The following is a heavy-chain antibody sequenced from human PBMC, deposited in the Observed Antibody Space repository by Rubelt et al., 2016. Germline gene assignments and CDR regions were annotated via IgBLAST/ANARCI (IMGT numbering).Heavy chain of an antibody. CDR2: IYWDDDK. Sequence: QITLKESGPTLVKPTQTLTLTCTFSGFSLSTSGVGVGWIRQPPGKALEWLALIYWDDDKRYSPSLKSRLTITKDTSKNQVVLTMTNMDPVDTATYYCAHGQAYYYDSSGYPHFDYWGQGTLVTVSS. D-gene: IGHD3-22*01. CDR3: AHGQAYYYDSSGYPHFDY. J-gene: IGHJ4*02. CDR1: GFSLSTSGVG. V-gene: IGHV2-5*02.